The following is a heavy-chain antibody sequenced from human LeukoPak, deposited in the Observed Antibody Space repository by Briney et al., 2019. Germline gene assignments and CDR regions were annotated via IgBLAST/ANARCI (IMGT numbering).Heavy chain of an antibody. CDR3: ARGGSGLGELSSQFDY. Sequence: ASVKVSCKASGYTFTSYYMHWVRQAPGQGLEWMGIINPSGGSTSYAQKFQGRVTMTRDTSTSTVYMELSSLRSEDTAVYYCARGGSGLGELSSQFDYWGQGTLVTVSS. CDR1: GYTFTSYY. D-gene: IGHD3-16*02. V-gene: IGHV1-46*01. J-gene: IGHJ4*02. CDR2: INPSGGST.